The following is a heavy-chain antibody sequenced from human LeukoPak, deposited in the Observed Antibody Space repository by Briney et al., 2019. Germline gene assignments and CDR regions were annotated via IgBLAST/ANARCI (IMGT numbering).Heavy chain of an antibody. CDR2: INPNSGGT. D-gene: IGHD3-22*01. J-gene: IGHJ3*02. CDR1: GYTFTGYY. V-gene: IGHV1-2*02. CDR3: ASIYDSSGYLGSHAFDI. Sequence: ASVKVSCKASGYTFTGYYMHWVRQAPGQGLEWMGWINPNSGGTNYAQKFQGRVTMTRDTSISTAYMELSRLRSDDTAVYYCASIYDSSGYLGSHAFDIWGQGTMVTVSS.